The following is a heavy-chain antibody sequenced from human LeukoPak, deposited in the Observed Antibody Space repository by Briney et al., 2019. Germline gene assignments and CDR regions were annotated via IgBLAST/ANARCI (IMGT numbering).Heavy chain of an antibody. CDR1: GFTFSSYA. D-gene: IGHD2-2*01. V-gene: IGHV3-23*01. CDR3: AKDCSSTSCYR. CDR2: ISGSGGST. J-gene: IGHJ4*02. Sequence: GGSLRLSCAASGFTFSSYAMSWVRQAPGKGLEWVSAISGSGGSTYYADSVKGRFTISRDNSKNTLYLQINSLRAEDTAVYYCAKDCSSTSCYRWGQGTLVTVSS.